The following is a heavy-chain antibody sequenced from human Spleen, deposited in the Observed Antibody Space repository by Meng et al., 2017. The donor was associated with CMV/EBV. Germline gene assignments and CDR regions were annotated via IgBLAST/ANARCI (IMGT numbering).Heavy chain of an antibody. CDR3: AKGPWTDPHAFDI. D-gene: IGHD1-1*01. J-gene: IGHJ3*02. CDR2: ITASGGST. Sequence: GGSLRLSCAASEFTFSSYAMSWVRQAPGRGLAWVSAITASGGSTYYADSVKGRFTVSRDNSKNTLYLQMNSLRAEDTAVYYCAKGPWTDPHAFDIWGQGTMVTVSS. CDR1: EFTFSSYA. V-gene: IGHV3-23*01.